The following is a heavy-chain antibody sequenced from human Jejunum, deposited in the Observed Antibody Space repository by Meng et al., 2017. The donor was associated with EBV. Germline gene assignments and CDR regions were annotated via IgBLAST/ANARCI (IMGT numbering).Heavy chain of an antibody. V-gene: IGHV4-39*07. D-gene: IGHD3-10*01. CDR1: CACISGTIYY. CDR2: ICLSGVA. J-gene: IGHJ3*02. CDR3: SCGGQGHGFEI. Sequence: QVHVSDAGLALLVPSESLSLVCAVSCACISGTIYYVRWCGRALGSGRECIETICLSGVAAYAPSLVNRFAISFDTSKNHFFLRLSSLTAAGTAVDYCSCGGQGHGFEIWCHGRMVTV.